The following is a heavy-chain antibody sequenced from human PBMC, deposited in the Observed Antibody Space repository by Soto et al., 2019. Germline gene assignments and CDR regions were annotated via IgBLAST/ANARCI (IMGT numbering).Heavy chain of an antibody. J-gene: IGHJ4*02. CDR1: GFTFNSYG. Sequence: QVQLVESGGGVVQPGRSLRLSCAASGFTFNSYGMHWVRQAPGKGLEWVALIWYDGTKKYYTDSVKGRFTLSRDNSKNTLYLQMNSLRVEDTAVYYCARESYYYGSGSYFDYWGQGTLVTVSS. CDR2: IWYDGTKK. V-gene: IGHV3-33*01. D-gene: IGHD3-10*01. CDR3: ARESYYYGSGSYFDY.